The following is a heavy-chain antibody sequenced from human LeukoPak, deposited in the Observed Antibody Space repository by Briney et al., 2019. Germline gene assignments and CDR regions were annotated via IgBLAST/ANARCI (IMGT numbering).Heavy chain of an antibody. J-gene: IGHJ4*02. CDR3: ARDDDYVPFDY. Sequence: SQTLSLTCTVSGGSISSGSHYWSWIRQPAGKGLEWIGRIYASGNTNYNPSLKSRLTISVDKSKNQFSLKLRSVTAADTAVYYCARDDDYVPFDYWGQGTLVTVSS. D-gene: IGHD4-17*01. V-gene: IGHV4-61*02. CDR2: IYASGNT. CDR1: GGSISSGSHY.